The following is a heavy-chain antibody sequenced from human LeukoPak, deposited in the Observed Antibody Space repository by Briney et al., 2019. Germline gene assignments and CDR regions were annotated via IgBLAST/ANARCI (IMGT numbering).Heavy chain of an antibody. V-gene: IGHV3-53*01. D-gene: IGHD3-10*01. CDR3: ATETGSSALSLDY. Sequence: GGSLRLSCAGSGWTVSSNYLSWVRQAPGKGLEWVSVIYSGGNTYYADSVKGRFTISRDNSKNTVYLQMNSLRVEDTAVYYCATETGSSALSLDYWGRGTLVTVSS. CDR2: IYSGGNT. J-gene: IGHJ4*02. CDR1: GWTVSSNY.